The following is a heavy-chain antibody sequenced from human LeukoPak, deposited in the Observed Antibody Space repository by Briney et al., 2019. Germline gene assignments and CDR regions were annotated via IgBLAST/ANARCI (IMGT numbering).Heavy chain of an antibody. D-gene: IGHD2-15*01. J-gene: IGHJ2*01. V-gene: IGHV4-34*01. Sequence: ASETLSLTCTVSGGSISSYYWSWIRQPPGKGLEWIGEINHSGSTNYNPSLKSRVTISVDTSKNQFSLKLSSVTAADTAVYYCARRMVVPRRAWYFDLWGRGTLVTVSS. CDR1: GGSISSYY. CDR3: ARRMVVPRRAWYFDL. CDR2: INHSGST.